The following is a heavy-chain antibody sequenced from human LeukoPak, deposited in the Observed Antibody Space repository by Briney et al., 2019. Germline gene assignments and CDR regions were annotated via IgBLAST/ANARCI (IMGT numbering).Heavy chain of an antibody. CDR2: IYHSGST. Sequence: SETLSLTCTVSGGSISSSSYYWGWIRQPPGKGLEWIGSIYHSGSTYCNPSLKSRVTISVDTSKNQFSLKLSSVTAADTAVYYCARERYYYDSSSEGNYWGQGTLVTVSS. V-gene: IGHV4-39*01. J-gene: IGHJ4*02. D-gene: IGHD3-22*01. CDR3: ARERYYYDSSSEGNY. CDR1: GGSISSSSYY.